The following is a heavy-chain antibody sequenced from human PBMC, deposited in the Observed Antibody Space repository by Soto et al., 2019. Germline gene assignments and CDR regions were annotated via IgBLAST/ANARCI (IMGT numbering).Heavy chain of an antibody. CDR3: AREARDDY. J-gene: IGHJ4*02. Sequence: GGSLRLSCAASGLTFSAYSMNWVRQAPGKGLEWVSSISGSSTYIYYADSVKGRFTISRDNAKNSLYLQMNSLRVEDTAVYYCAREARDDYWGQGTLVTVSS. V-gene: IGHV3-21*06. D-gene: IGHD3-10*01. CDR1: GLTFSAYS. CDR2: ISGSSTYI.